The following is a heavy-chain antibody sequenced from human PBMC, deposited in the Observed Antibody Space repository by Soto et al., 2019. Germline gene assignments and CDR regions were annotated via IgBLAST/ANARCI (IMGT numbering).Heavy chain of an antibody. J-gene: IGHJ6*03. CDR1: GFTISGNA. Sequence: EVQLVESGGGLVQPGGSLRLSCAASGFTISGNAMNWGRQAPGRGLEWVSYISSSSTNIHYADSVRGRFTISRDNAKNSLYLQMNSLRDEDTAVYRCARDLSWGSKWYYYMDVWGKGTTVTVSS. V-gene: IGHV3-48*02. CDR3: ARDLSWGSKWYYYMDV. D-gene: IGHD3-16*01. CDR2: ISSSSTNI.